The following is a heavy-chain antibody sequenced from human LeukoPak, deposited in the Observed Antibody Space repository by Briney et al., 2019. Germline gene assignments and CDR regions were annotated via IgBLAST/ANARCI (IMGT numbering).Heavy chain of an antibody. CDR2: IYYGGTT. Sequence: SETLSLTCTVSGGSISSSYYWGWIRQPPGKGLEWIASIYYGGTTYYNPSLKSRVTISVDTSNNQFSLNLRSVTAADTAIYFCARDAPGGITMLRGALNWFDSWGQGTLVSVSS. D-gene: IGHD3-10*01. V-gene: IGHV4-39*07. J-gene: IGHJ5*01. CDR3: ARDAPGGITMLRGALNWFDS. CDR1: GGSISSSYY.